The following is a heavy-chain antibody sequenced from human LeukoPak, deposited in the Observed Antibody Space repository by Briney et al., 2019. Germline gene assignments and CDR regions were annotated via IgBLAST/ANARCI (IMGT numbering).Heavy chain of an antibody. J-gene: IGHJ6*04. CDR2: INHSGST. CDR1: GGSFSGYY. V-gene: IGHV4-34*01. CDR3: ARRLGSSGWSRGYYYGMGV. D-gene: IGHD6-19*01. Sequence: PSETLSLTCAVYGGSFSGYYWSWIRQPPGKGLEWIGEINHSGSTNYNPSLKSRVAISVDTSKNQFSLKLSSVTAADTAVYYCARRLGSSGWSRGYYYGMGVWGKGTTVTVSS.